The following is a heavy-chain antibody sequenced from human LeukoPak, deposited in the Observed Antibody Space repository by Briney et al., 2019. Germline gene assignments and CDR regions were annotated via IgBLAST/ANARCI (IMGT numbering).Heavy chain of an antibody. D-gene: IGHD3-10*01. J-gene: IGHJ6*03. Sequence: SETLSLTCAVYGGSVSGYYWSWIRQPPGKGLEWIGEINHSGSTNYNPSLKSRVTISVDTSKNQFSLKLSSVTAADTAVYYCARKMWFGETKYYYYYYYMDVWGKGTTVTVSS. CDR1: GGSVSGYY. CDR2: INHSGST. V-gene: IGHV4-34*01. CDR3: ARKMWFGETKYYYYYYYMDV.